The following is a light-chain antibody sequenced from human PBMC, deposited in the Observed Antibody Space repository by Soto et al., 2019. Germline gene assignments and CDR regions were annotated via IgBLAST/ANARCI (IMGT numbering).Light chain of an antibody. Sequence: QSVLTQPPSVSGTPGQRVTISCSGSSSNIGSESVNWYQQLPGTAPKLLIYSNHQRPSGVPDRFSGSKSGASASLAISGLQSEDEADYYCAVWDDGLSAVLIGGGTKLTVL. CDR2: SNH. CDR1: SSNIGSES. V-gene: IGLV1-44*01. CDR3: AVWDDGLSAVL. J-gene: IGLJ2*01.